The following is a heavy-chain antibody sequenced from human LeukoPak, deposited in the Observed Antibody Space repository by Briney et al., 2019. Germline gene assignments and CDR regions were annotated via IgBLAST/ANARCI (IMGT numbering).Heavy chain of an antibody. V-gene: IGHV4-39*01. D-gene: IGHD2-15*01. CDR2: IYYSGST. CDR3: ARIVQVGGHQNFDY. CDR1: GGSISSSSYY. Sequence: SETLSLTCTVSGGSISSSSYYWGWLRQPPGKGLEWIGSIYYSGSTYYNPSLKSRVTISVDTSKNQFSLKLSSVTAADTAVYYCARIVQVGGHQNFDYWGQGTLVTVSS. J-gene: IGHJ4*02.